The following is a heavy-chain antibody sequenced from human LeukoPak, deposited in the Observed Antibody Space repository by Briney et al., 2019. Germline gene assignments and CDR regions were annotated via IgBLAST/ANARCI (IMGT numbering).Heavy chain of an antibody. D-gene: IGHD3-3*01. CDR1: GFTFSSYV. Sequence: GGSLRLSCAASGFTFSSYVMSWVRQAPGKGLEWVSAISGSGGSTYHADSVEGRFTISRDNSKNTLFLQMNGLRAEDTAVYYCAKPTNDFWSGYPPGWFDPWGQGTLVTVSS. V-gene: IGHV3-23*01. J-gene: IGHJ5*02. CDR2: ISGSGGST. CDR3: AKPTNDFWSGYPPGWFDP.